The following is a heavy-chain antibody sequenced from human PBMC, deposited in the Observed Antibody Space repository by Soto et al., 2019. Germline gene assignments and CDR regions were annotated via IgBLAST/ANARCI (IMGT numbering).Heavy chain of an antibody. D-gene: IGHD3-3*01. J-gene: IGHJ4*02. Sequence: GGSLRLSCAASGFTFSSYAMSWVRQAPGKGLEWVSAISGSGGSTYYADSVKGRFTISRDKSKNTLYLQMNSLRAEDTAVYYCASPGVRFLEWLLLFDYWGQGTLVTVSS. CDR1: GFTFSSYA. V-gene: IGHV3-23*01. CDR3: ASPGVRFLEWLLLFDY. CDR2: ISGSGGST.